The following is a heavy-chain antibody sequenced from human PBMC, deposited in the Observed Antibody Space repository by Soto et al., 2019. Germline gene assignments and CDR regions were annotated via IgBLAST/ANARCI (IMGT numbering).Heavy chain of an antibody. CDR1: GFTVSNSY. Sequence: PGGSLRLSCAASGFTVSNSYMTWVRQAPGQGLEWVSVIYAGGSTYYADSLKGRFTFSRDNSRNTLYLQMNSLRAEDTAVYYCAAPGGSGSGYRMALKYWGQGTLGTVSS. D-gene: IGHD3-22*01. V-gene: IGHV3-53*01. J-gene: IGHJ4*02. CDR2: IYAGGST. CDR3: AAPGGSGSGYRMALKY.